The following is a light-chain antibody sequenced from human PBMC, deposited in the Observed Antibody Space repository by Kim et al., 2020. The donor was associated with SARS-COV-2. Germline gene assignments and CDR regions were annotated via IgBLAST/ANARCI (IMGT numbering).Light chain of an antibody. CDR2: LEGSGSY. V-gene: IGLV4-60*03. CDR3: ETWDSNPPYV. Sequence: VQPTCTLSSGHSSYIIAGALQQPGNAPRYLMKLEGSGSYNKGSRVPDRVSGSSSGADRFLTPSNLQSEDEADYFCETWDSNPPYVCGTGNKGTV. CDR1: SGHSSYI. J-gene: IGLJ1*01.